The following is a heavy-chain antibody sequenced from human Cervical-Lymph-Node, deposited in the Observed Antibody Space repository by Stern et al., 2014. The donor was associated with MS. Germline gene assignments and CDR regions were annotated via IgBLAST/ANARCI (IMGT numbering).Heavy chain of an antibody. J-gene: IGHJ3*02. V-gene: IGHV3-11*01. Sequence: VQLVESGGGLVKPGGSLRLSCAASGFTFSDYYMSWIRQAPGKGLECVSYISSSGSTIYYADSVKGRFTISRDNAKNSLYLQMNSLRAEDTAVYYCARGEGRYYDSSGPEPDAFDIWGQGTMVTVSS. CDR2: ISSSGSTI. CDR1: GFTFSDYY. D-gene: IGHD3-22*01. CDR3: ARGEGRYYDSSGPEPDAFDI.